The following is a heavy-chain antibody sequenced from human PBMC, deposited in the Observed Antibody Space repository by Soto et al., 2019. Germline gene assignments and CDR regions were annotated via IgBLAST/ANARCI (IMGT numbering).Heavy chain of an antibody. CDR3: ASGLDDYYMDF. Sequence: GGSLRLSCAASGFTFSSYWMSWVRQAPGKGLEWVANIKQDGSEKYYVDSVKGRFTISRDNAKNSLYLQMNSLRAEDTAVYYCASGLDDYYMDFWGKGTTVTVSS. CDR2: IKQDGSEK. D-gene: IGHD1-1*01. J-gene: IGHJ6*03. V-gene: IGHV3-7*01. CDR1: GFTFSSYW.